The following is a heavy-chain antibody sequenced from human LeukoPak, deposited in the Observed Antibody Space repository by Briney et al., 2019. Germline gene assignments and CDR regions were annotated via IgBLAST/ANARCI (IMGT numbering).Heavy chain of an antibody. J-gene: IGHJ5*02. CDR2: IYTSGST. Sequence: SETLSLTCTVSGGSISSGSYYWSWIRQPAGKGLEWIGRIYTSGSTNYNPSLKSRVTISVDTSKNQFSLKLSSVTAADTAVYYCARGYYYGSGSYYTPYNWFDPWGQGTLVTVSS. V-gene: IGHV4-61*02. CDR1: GGSISSGSYY. CDR3: ARGYYYGSGSYYTPYNWFDP. D-gene: IGHD3-10*01.